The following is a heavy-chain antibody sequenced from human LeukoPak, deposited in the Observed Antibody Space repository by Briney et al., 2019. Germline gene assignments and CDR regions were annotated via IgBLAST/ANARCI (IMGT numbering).Heavy chain of an antibody. V-gene: IGHV1-24*01. D-gene: IGHD3-16*02. CDR3: ATGVMRELSPHL. J-gene: IGHJ5*02. Sequence: ASVKVSCKVSGYTLTELSMHWVRQAPGEGLEWMGGFDPEDGETIYAQKFQGRVTMTEDTSTDTAYMKLSSLRSEDTAVYYCATGVMRELSPHLWGQGTLVTVSS. CDR2: FDPEDGET. CDR1: GYTLTELS.